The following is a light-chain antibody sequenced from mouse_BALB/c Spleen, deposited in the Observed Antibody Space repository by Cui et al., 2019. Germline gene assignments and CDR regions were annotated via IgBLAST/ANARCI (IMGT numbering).Light chain of an antibody. CDR1: QDINKY. Sequence: DIKMPQSPSSLSASLGGTVTIPCKASQDINKYIVWYQHKPGKGPRLLIHNRSILQTGIPARFSGSGSARDYSFSISNLEPEDIATYYCLQYANLLTFGGGTKLEIK. CDR3: LQYANLLT. CDR2: NRS. J-gene: IGKJ1*01. V-gene: IGKV19-93*01.